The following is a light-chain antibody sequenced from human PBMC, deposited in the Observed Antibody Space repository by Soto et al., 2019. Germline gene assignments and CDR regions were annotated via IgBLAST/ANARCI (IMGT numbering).Light chain of an antibody. V-gene: IGLV2-14*01. CDR2: EVS. Sequence: QSVLTQPASVSGSPGQSITISCTGTSSDVGGYNYVSWYQQHPGKAPKLMIYEVSNRPSGVSNRFSGSKFGNTASLTISGLQAEDEADYYSSSYTSSSTLGVFGTGTKVTVL. CDR3: SSYTSSSTLGV. CDR1: SSDVGGYNY. J-gene: IGLJ1*01.